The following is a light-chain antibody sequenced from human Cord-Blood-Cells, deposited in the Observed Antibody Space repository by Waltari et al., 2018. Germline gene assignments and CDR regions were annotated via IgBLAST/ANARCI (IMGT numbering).Light chain of an antibody. CDR2: KAS. J-gene: IGKJ2*01. CDR3: QQYNSYSYT. Sequence: IQLTQSHSTLSASVGDRVTFTCRASQSISSWLAWYQQKPGKAPKLLIYKASSLESGVPSRFSGSGSGTEFTLTSSSLQPDDFATDYCQQYNSYSYTFGQGTKLEIK. CDR1: QSISSW. V-gene: IGKV1-5*03.